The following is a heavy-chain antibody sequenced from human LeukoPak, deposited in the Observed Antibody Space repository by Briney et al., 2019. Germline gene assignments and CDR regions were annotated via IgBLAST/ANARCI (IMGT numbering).Heavy chain of an antibody. CDR3: ARGTNDALWSGHSGGFYYLDV. CDR1: GGSFSGFY. CDR2: INHSGSA. Sequence: PSETLSLTCAVYGGSFSGFYWTWIRQSPGKGLEWIGEINHSGSAKYNPSLKSRVSISVDMSKNEVFLELTSVTAADAALYYCARGTNDALWSGHSGGFYYLDVWGTGTTVIVS. D-gene: IGHD3-3*01. J-gene: IGHJ6*03. V-gene: IGHV4-34*01.